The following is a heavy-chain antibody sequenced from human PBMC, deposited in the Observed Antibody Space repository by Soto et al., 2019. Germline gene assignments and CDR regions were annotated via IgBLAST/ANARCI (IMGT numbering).Heavy chain of an antibody. Sequence: SETLSLTCTVSGGSITTSGDYWSWIRQHPGKGLEWIGYISHSGITEYNPSLKSRLTLSIDTSKSQFSLEMNSVTAADTAVYYCARVSNDFYYGWFDPWGQGTPVTVSS. CDR2: ISHSGIT. J-gene: IGHJ5*02. D-gene: IGHD1-26*01. CDR3: ARVSNDFYYGWFDP. CDR1: GGSITTSGDY. V-gene: IGHV4-31*03.